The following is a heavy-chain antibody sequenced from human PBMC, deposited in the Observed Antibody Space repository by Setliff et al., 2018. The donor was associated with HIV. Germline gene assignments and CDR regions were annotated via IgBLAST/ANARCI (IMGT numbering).Heavy chain of an antibody. CDR1: GYSFTNHY. J-gene: IGHJ5*02. D-gene: IGHD6-19*01. CDR2: INPTGGST. V-gene: IGHV1-46*01. CDR3: AKDSPGPAINSGRIKNWFDP. Sequence: RASVKVSCKPSGYSFTNHYMHWVRQAPGQGLEWMGVINPTGGSTRNTQKFQGRVAMTRDTSTSTVYMALSTLRSEDPAVYYCAKDSPGPAINSGRIKNWFDPWGEGTLVTVSS.